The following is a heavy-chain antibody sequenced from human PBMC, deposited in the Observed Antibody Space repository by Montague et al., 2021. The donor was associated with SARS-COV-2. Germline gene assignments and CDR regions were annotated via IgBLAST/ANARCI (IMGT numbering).Heavy chain of an antibody. CDR1: GDSIRTNY. CDR3: TSGEGNYGWRYYFDY. CDR2: VDKSDNT. V-gene: IGHV4-59*01. D-gene: IGHD3-10*01. Sequence: LSLPCPVSGDSIRTNYWSWIRQPPGKGLEWIGYVDKSDNTDYNPSLKSRVTISLDTSKKQFSLKLNSVTSADTAVYYCTSGEGNYGWRYYFDYWGQGTLVTVSS. J-gene: IGHJ4*02.